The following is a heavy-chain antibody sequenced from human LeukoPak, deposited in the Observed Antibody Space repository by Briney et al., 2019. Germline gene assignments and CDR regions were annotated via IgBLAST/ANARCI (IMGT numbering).Heavy chain of an antibody. Sequence: PSETLSLTCAVYGGYFSGYYWTWMRQTPEKGLEWIGEMNPSGSTSYNPSLKSRVTISVDTSKNQFSLKLSSVTAADMAVYYFARGRQDVTMIVVVMTAVSYYLDVWGKGTTVTVS. J-gene: IGHJ6*03. CDR1: GGYFSGYY. V-gene: IGHV4-34*01. CDR2: MNPSGST. D-gene: IGHD3-22*01. CDR3: ARGRQDVTMIVVVMTAVSYYLDV.